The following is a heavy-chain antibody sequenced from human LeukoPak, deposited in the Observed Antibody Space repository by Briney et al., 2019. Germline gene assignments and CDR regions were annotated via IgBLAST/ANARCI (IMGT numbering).Heavy chain of an antibody. J-gene: IGHJ6*03. D-gene: IGHD4-11*01. CDR1: GFTFSSYS. Sequence: PGRSLRLSCAASGFTFSSYSMNWVRQAPGKGLEWVSYISSSGSTIYYADSVKGRFTISRDNAKNSLYLQMNSLRAEDTAVYYCARQDYSNYYYYYYMDVWGKGTTVTVSS. CDR3: ARQDYSNYYYYYYMDV. CDR2: ISSSGSTI. V-gene: IGHV3-48*04.